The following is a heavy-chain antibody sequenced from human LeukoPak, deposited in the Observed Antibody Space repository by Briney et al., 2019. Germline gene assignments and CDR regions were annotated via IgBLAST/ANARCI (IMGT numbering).Heavy chain of an antibody. CDR1: GGSVSSDSYF. CDR3: ARTNALDI. J-gene: IGHJ3*02. V-gene: IGHV4-61*01. Sequence: SETLSLTCTVSGGSVSSDSYFWTWIRQPPGKGLEWIGYIYYSGSTNYNPSLKSRVTISLGTSKNQFSLRLSSVTAADTAVYYCARTNALDIWGQGTMVTVSS. CDR2: IYYSGST.